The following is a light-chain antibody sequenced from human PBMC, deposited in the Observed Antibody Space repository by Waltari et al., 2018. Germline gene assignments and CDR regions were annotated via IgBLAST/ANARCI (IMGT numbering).Light chain of an antibody. CDR3: SSYAGSNKLI. V-gene: IGLV2-8*01. Sequence: QPALTQPPSASGSPARTVIISCPGTSSDIGPYKYVSWYQQLPGRAPALIIYEVDRRPPGVPDRFSGSKSGNTASLTVSGLQTEDEGDYYCSSYAGSNKLIFGGVTKLTVL. CDR1: SSDIGPYKY. J-gene: IGLJ2*01. CDR2: EVD.